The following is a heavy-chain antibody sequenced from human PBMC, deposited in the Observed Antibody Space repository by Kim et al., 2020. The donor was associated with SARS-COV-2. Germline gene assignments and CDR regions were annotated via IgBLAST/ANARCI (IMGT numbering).Heavy chain of an antibody. D-gene: IGHD6-19*01. J-gene: IGHJ4*02. CDR1: GGSVYDNTHY. CDR2: LFSDGTT. CDR3: TRQKRHASGLGEINS. V-gene: IGHV4-39*01. Sequence: SETLSLTCSVSGGSVYDNTHYWAWIRQPPGRGLEWIGSLFSDGTTFHSPSLSSRLTLSVDTSRNQFSLQLTSVTAADTAVYHCTRQKRHASGLGEINSWGQGALVTVSS.